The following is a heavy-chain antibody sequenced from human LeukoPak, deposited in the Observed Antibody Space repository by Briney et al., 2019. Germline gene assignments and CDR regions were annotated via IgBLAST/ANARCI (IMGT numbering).Heavy chain of an antibody. CDR3: ASAYSIAAPDY. V-gene: IGHV4-39*01. CDR1: GGSLSSYY. D-gene: IGHD6-13*01. CDR2: IYYSGST. Sequence: SETLSLTCTVSGGSLSSYYWGWIRQPPGKGLEWIGSIYYSGSTYYNPSLKSRVTISVDTSKNQFSLKLSSVTAADTAVYYCASAYSIAAPDYWGQGTLVTVSS. J-gene: IGHJ4*02.